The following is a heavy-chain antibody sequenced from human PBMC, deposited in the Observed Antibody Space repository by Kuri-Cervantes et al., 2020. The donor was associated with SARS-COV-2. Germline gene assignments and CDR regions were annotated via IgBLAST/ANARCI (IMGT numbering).Heavy chain of an antibody. Sequence: GESLKISCAASGFTFSSYAMSWVRQAPGKGLEWVSAISGSGGSTYYADSVKGRFTISRDNPKNTLYLQMNSLRAEDTAVYYCAKLLPAARVYYFDYWGQGTLVTVSS. CDR2: ISGSGGST. V-gene: IGHV3-23*01. CDR3: AKLLPAARVYYFDY. D-gene: IGHD2-2*01. CDR1: GFTFSSYA. J-gene: IGHJ4*02.